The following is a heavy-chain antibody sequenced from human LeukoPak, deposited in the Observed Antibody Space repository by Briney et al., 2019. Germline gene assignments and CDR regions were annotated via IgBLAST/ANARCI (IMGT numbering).Heavy chain of an antibody. CDR3: ARDFSYYDSSGYSYFDY. D-gene: IGHD3-22*01. CDR1: GFTFSSYS. V-gene: IGHV3-21*01. J-gene: IGHJ4*02. CDR2: ISSSSSYI. Sequence: GGSLRLSCAASGFTFSSYSMNWVRQAPGKGLEWVSSISSSSSYIYYADSVKGRFTISRDNAKNSLYLQMNSLRAGDTAVNYCARDFSYYDSSGYSYFDYWGQGTLVTVSS.